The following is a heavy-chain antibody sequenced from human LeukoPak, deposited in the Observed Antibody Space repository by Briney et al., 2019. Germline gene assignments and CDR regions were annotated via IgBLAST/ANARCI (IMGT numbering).Heavy chain of an antibody. J-gene: IGHJ4*02. Sequence: SETLSLTCAVSGGSISSSNWWSRVRQPPGKGLEWIGEIYHSGSTNYNPSLKSRVTISVDKSKNQFSLKLSSVTAADTAVYYCARRLTGYYTPLDYWGQGTLVTVSS. D-gene: IGHD3-9*01. CDR2: IYHSGST. V-gene: IGHV4-4*02. CDR3: ARRLTGYYTPLDY. CDR1: GGSISSSNW.